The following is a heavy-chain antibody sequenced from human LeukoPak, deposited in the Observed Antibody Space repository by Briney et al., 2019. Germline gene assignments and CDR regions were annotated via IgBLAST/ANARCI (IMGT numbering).Heavy chain of an antibody. J-gene: IGHJ4*02. Sequence: SETLSLTCAVYGGSFSGYYWSWIRQPPGKGLEWIGEINHSGSTNYNPSLKSRVTISVDTSKNQFSLKPSSVTAADTAVYYCARGPYGLTRYWGQGTLVTVSS. D-gene: IGHD1-14*01. V-gene: IGHV4-34*01. CDR3: ARGPYGLTRY. CDR2: INHSGST. CDR1: GGSFSGYY.